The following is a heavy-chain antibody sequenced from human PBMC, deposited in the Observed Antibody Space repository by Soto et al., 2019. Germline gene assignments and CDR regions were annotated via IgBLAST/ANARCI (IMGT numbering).Heavy chain of an antibody. CDR1: GVSITSGGYY. CDR3: ARVHGSGSYFYGMDV. J-gene: IGHJ6*02. V-gene: IGHV4-31*01. CDR2: TQYSGST. Sequence: QVQLQESGPGRVRPSQTLSLTCTVSGVSITSGGYYWSWIRQLPGKGLEWIVYTQYSGSTYYNPSLKSPVTISVDTSKNQFSLNLSSVTAADTAVYYCARVHGSGSYFYGMDVWGQGTTVTVSS. D-gene: IGHD3-10*01.